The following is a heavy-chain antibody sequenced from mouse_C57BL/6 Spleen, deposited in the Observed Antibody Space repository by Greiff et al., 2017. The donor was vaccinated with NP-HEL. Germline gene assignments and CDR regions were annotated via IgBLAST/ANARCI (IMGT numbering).Heavy chain of an antibody. D-gene: IGHD2-3*01. CDR3: TRAVTSYHAMDY. CDR2: IYPGNSDT. J-gene: IGHJ4*01. V-gene: IGHV1-5*01. Sequence: EVQLQQSGTVLARPGASVKMSCKTSGYTFTSYWMHWVKQRPGQGLEWIGAIYPGNSDTSYNQKFKGKAKLAAVTSASTAYMELSSLTNEDSAVYYCTRAVTSYHAMDYWGQGTSVTVSS. CDR1: GYTFTSYW.